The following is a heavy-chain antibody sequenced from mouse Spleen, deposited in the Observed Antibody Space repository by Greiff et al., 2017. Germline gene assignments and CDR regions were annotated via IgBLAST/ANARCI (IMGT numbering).Heavy chain of an antibody. CDR3: ARRTVVATRHDY. J-gene: IGHJ2*01. CDR2: INPNNGGT. Sequence: EVQLQQSGPELVKPGASVKMSCKASGYTFTDYNMHWVKQSHGKSLEWIGYINPNNGGTSYNQKFKGKATLTVNKSSSTAYMELRSLTSEDSAVYYCARRTVVATRHDYWGQGTTLTVSS. V-gene: IGHV1-22*01. D-gene: IGHD1-1*01. CDR1: GYTFTDYN.